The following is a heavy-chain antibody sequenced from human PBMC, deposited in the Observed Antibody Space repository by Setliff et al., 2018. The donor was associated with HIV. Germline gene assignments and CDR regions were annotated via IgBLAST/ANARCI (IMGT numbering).Heavy chain of an antibody. Sequence: SVKVSCKASGGSISISVISWVRQAPGQGLEWMGGILGTPKYAQKFQGRVAITADESTSTAYMELSNLRSEDTAVYYCASHLKLAATGTFDYWGQGTLVTVSA. J-gene: IGHJ4*02. D-gene: IGHD6-13*01. CDR3: ASHLKLAATGTFDY. CDR1: GGSISISV. V-gene: IGHV1-69*13. CDR2: ILGTP.